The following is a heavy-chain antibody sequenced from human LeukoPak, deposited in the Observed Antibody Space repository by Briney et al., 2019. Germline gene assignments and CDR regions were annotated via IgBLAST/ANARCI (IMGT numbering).Heavy chain of an antibody. Sequence: ASVKVSCKASGYTFTSYYMHWVRQAPGQGLEWMGIINPSGGSTSYAQKFQGRVTMTRDTSTSTVYMELSSLRSEDTAAYYRASGFTVPYYYYYGMDVWGQGTTVTVSS. D-gene: IGHD4-17*01. CDR2: INPSGGST. J-gene: IGHJ6*02. CDR3: ASGFTVPYYYYYGMDV. CDR1: GYTFTSYY. V-gene: IGHV1-46*01.